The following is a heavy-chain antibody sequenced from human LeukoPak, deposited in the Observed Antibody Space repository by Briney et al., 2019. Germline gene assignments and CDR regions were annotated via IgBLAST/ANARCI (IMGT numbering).Heavy chain of an antibody. Sequence: PSETLSLTWAVSGGSISSSNWWSWVRQPPGKGLEWIGEIYHSGSTNYNPSLKSRVTISVDKSKNQFSLKLSSVTAADTAVYYCARVQAAYYYGMDVWGKGTTVTVSS. D-gene: IGHD6-25*01. CDR3: ARVQAAYYYGMDV. CDR2: IYHSGST. V-gene: IGHV4-4*02. J-gene: IGHJ6*04. CDR1: GGSISSSNW.